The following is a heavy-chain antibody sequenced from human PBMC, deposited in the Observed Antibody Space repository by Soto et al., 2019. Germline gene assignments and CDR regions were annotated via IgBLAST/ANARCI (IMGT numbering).Heavy chain of an antibody. CDR3: AREEGAAFYYDGMDV. J-gene: IGHJ6*02. CDR2: INSDGRSK. Sequence: WLSRRLSCSASGVTFSGCWMHQVRQAPGKVLVWVSRINSDGRSKSYADSVKGRFTISRDNAKHTLYLHMNSLRAEDTAVYYCAREEGAAFYYDGMDVWGQGTTVTVSS. CDR1: GVTFSGCW. V-gene: IGHV3-74*01.